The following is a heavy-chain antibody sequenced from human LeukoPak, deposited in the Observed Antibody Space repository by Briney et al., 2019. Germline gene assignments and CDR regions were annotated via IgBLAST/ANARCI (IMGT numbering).Heavy chain of an antibody. D-gene: IGHD6-6*01. V-gene: IGHV3-30-3*01. CDR3: ARDPLSIAAPSADY. CDR2: ISYDGSNK. Sequence: GGSLRLSCAASGFTFSSYAMHWVRQAPGKGLEWVAVISYDGSNKYYADSVKGRFTISRDNSKNTLYLQMNSLRAEDTAVYYCARDPLSIAAPSADYWGQGTLVTVSS. CDR1: GFTFSSYA. J-gene: IGHJ4*02.